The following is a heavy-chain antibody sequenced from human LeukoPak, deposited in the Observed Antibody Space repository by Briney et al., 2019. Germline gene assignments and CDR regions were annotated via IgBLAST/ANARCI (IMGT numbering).Heavy chain of an antibody. V-gene: IGHV3-49*03. CDR3: TRAGRAASFYFDY. CDR1: GFTFADFA. J-gene: IGHJ4*02. CDR2: IRARRHGSTA. D-gene: IGHD2-15*01. Sequence: PGGSLRLSCITSGFTFADFAMSWIRQAPGKGLEWVGFIRARRHGSTAESAASVKGRFTFSRDDSKSLAYLQMNSLKTEDTAVYYCTRAGRAASFYFDYWGQGTLVTVSS.